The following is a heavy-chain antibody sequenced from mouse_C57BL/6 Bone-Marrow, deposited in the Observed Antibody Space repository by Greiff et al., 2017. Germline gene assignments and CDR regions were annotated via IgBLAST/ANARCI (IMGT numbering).Heavy chain of an antibody. CDR2: ISNGGGST. V-gene: IGHV5-12*01. D-gene: IGHD2-1*01. Sequence: EVQLVESGGGLVQPGGSLKLSCAASGFTFSDYYMYWVRQTPEKRLEWVAYISNGGGSTYYPDTVKGRFTISRNNAKNTLYLQMSRLKSEDTAMYYCAIYGNYGYWGQGTTLTVSS. CDR1: GFTFSDYY. CDR3: AIYGNYGY. J-gene: IGHJ2*01.